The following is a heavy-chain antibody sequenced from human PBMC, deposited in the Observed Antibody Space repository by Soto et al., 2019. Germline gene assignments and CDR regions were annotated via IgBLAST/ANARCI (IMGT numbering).Heavy chain of an antibody. J-gene: IGHJ6*02. Sequence: GGSLRLSCAASGFSFGYYWMNWVRQAPGKGPEWLSGINSDGTISSYADSVKGRFTISRDNARNTLSLQMNSLRADDTAVYYCARLPGDHSAFFSYGMDAWGQGTTVTVSS. D-gene: IGHD2-21*01. V-gene: IGHV3-74*01. CDR3: ARLPGDHSAFFSYGMDA. CDR1: GFSFGYYW. CDR2: INSDGTIS.